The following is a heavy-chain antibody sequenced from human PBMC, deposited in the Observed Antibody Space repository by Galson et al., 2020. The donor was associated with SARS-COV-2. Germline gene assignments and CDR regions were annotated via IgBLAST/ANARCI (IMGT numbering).Heavy chain of an antibody. CDR3: ARDGQSGAPYAFDF. Sequence: GESLKISCAASGFTFSSHAIHWVRQAPGKGLEWVAQIWFDGSNKYYTDSVRGRFSISRDNSKNTVSLQMNSLGAEDTAVYYCARDGQSGAPYAFDFWGQGTTVTVSS. CDR2: IWFDGSNK. CDR1: GFTFSSHA. J-gene: IGHJ3*01. D-gene: IGHD4-4*01. V-gene: IGHV3-33*01.